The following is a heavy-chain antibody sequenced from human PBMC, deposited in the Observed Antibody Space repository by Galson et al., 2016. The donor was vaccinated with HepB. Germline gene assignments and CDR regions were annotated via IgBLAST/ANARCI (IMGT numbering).Heavy chain of an antibody. V-gene: IGHV3-23*01. CDR2: ISGSGDNT. J-gene: IGHJ6*02. D-gene: IGHD1-26*01. CDR1: GFTFSSYA. CDR3: AKEPAPVGSYGVYYYYGMDV. Sequence: SLRLSCAASGFTFSSYAMSWVRQAPGKGLELVSAISGSGDNTYYADSVKGRFTISRDNSKNTLFLQMNSLRAEDTAVYYCAKEPAPVGSYGVYYYYGMDVWGQGTTVTVSS.